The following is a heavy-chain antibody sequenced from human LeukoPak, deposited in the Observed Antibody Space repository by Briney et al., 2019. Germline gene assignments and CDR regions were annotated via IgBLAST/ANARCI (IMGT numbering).Heavy chain of an antibody. CDR2: IKQDGSEK. V-gene: IGHV3-7*04. CDR1: GFTFSSYW. CDR3: ARDISIYFDY. D-gene: IGHD1-14*01. Sequence: GGSLRLSCVASGFTFSSYWMSWVRQAPGKGLEWVGNIKQDGSEKYYVDSVKGRFTVSGDNAKNSLYLQMNSLRAEDTAVYYCARDISIYFDYWGQGTLVTVSS. J-gene: IGHJ4*02.